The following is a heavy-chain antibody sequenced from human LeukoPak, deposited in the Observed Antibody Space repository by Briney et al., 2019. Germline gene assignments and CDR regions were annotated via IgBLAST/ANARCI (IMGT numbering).Heavy chain of an antibody. CDR2: ISGSGEST. V-gene: IGHV3-23*01. CDR1: GFTFSNYA. CDR3: AKVIAVADYDY. Sequence: GGSLRLSCAASGFTFSNYAMAWVRQAPGKGLEWVSGISGSGESTYYTDSVKGRFTISRDNSKNTLYLQMNSLRAEDTAVYYCAKVIAVADYDYWGQGTLVTVSS. D-gene: IGHD6-19*01. J-gene: IGHJ4*02.